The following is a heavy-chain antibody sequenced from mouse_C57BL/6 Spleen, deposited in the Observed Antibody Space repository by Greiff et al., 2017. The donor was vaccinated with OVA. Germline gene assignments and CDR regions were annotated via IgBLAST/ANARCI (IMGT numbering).Heavy chain of an antibody. Sequence: DVQLVESGGGLVKPGGSLKLSCAASGFTFSSYAMSWVRQTPEKRLEWVATISDGGSYTYYPDNVKGRFTISRDNAKNNLYLQMSHLKSEDTAMYYCARAQSSYAMDYWGQGTSVTVSS. CDR2: ISDGGSYT. D-gene: IGHD6-1*01. CDR1: GFTFSSYA. J-gene: IGHJ4*01. CDR3: ARAQSSYAMDY. V-gene: IGHV5-4*01.